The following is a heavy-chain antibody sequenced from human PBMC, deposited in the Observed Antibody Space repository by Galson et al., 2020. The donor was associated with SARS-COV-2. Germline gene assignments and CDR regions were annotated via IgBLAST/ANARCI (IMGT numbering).Heavy chain of an antibody. CDR3: AKDLAVSDTAMVGY. J-gene: IGHJ4*02. Sequence: GGSLRLSCAASGFTFSSYGMHWVRQAPGKGLEWVAVIWYDGSNKYYADSVKGRFTISRDNSKNTLYLQMNSLRAEDTAVYYCAKDLAVSDTAMVGYWGQGTLVTVSS. D-gene: IGHD5-18*01. CDR1: GFTFSSYG. V-gene: IGHV3-33*06. CDR2: IWYDGSNK.